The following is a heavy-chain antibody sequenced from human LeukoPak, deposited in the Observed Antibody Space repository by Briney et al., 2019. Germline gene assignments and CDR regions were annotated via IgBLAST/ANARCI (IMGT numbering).Heavy chain of an antibody. CDR1: GGSISSYY. Sequence: SETLFLTCTVSGGSISSYYWSWIRQPPGKGLEWIGYIYYSGSTNYNPSLKSRVTISVDTSKNQFSLKLSSVTAADTAVYYCARPFYDGSGSYHAFDIWGQGTMVTVSS. V-gene: IGHV4-59*08. CDR2: IYYSGST. D-gene: IGHD3-10*01. J-gene: IGHJ3*02. CDR3: ARPFYDGSGSYHAFDI.